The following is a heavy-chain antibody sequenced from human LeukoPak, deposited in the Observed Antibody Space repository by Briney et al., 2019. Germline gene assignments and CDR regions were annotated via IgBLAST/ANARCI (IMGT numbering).Heavy chain of an antibody. V-gene: IGHV3-21*01. D-gene: IGHD3-16*01. CDR1: GFTFSSYN. J-gene: IGHJ3*01. CDR3: ARPAYTAAYDL. Sequence: GGSLRLSCAASGFTFSSYNMNWVRQAPGKGLEWVSSISSSSNYINYADSVKGRFTISRDNAKNSLYLQMNSLRAEDTALYYCARPAYTAAYDLWGPGTMVAVSS. CDR2: ISSSSNYI.